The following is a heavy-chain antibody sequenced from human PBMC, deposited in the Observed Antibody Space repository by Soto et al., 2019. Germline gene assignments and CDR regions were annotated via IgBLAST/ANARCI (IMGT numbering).Heavy chain of an antibody. CDR3: AREERLQSIYYFDY. J-gene: IGHJ4*02. D-gene: IGHD3-3*02. V-gene: IGHV3-7*01. CDR1: GFTFSSYW. CDR2: IKQDGSEK. Sequence: PGGSLRLSCAASGFTFSSYWMSWVRQAPGKGLEWVANIKQDGSEKYYVDSVKGRFTISRDNAKNSLYLQMNSLRAEDTAVYYCAREERLQSIYYFDYWGQGTLVTVSS.